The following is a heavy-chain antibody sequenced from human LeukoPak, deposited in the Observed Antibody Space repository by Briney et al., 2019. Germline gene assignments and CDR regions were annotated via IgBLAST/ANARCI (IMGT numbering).Heavy chain of an antibody. J-gene: IGHJ4*02. V-gene: IGHV3-48*03. CDR3: AAEYYDYVWGSYRYTQKEDY. CDR1: GFTFSSYA. CDR2: ISSSGSTI. D-gene: IGHD3-16*02. Sequence: GGSLRLSCAASGFTFSSYAMSWVRQAPGKGLEWVSYISSSGSTIYYADSVKGRFTISRDNAKNSLYLQMNSLRAEDTAVYYCAAEYYDYVWGSYRYTQKEDYWGQGTLVTVSS.